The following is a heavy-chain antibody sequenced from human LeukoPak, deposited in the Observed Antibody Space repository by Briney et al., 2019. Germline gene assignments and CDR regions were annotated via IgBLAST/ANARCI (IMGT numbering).Heavy chain of an antibody. Sequence: ASVKVSCKASGYTFTSYGISWVRQAPGQGLEWMGWISAYNGNTNYAQKLQGRVTMTTDTSTSTAYMELRSLRSDDTAVYYCARDYYGSGSYYPIYYYYYYMGVWGKGTTVTVSS. CDR2: ISAYNGNT. CDR1: GYTFTSYG. J-gene: IGHJ6*03. CDR3: ARDYYGSGSYYPIYYYYYYMGV. D-gene: IGHD3-10*01. V-gene: IGHV1-18*01.